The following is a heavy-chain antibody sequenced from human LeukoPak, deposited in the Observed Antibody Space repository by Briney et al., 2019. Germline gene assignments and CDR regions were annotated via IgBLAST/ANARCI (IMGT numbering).Heavy chain of an antibody. D-gene: IGHD5/OR15-5a*01. CDR3: ARGVESKYYFDY. CDR2: IYHSGST. Sequence: PSETLSLTCTVSGGSISSYYWSWIRQPPGKGLEWIGYIYHSGSTYYNPSLKSRVTISVDRSKNQFSLKLSSVTAADTAVYYCARGVESKYYFDYWGQGTLVTVSS. CDR1: GGSISSYY. J-gene: IGHJ4*02. V-gene: IGHV4-59*12.